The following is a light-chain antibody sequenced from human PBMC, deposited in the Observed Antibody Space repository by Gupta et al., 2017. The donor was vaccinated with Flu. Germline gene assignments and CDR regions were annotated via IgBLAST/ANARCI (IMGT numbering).Light chain of an antibody. J-gene: IGKJ1*01. CDR2: DAS. CDR1: QSVRNY. Sequence: EIVLTQSPATLSFSPGERATLSCRTSQSVRNYLAWYQQKPGRAPRLLIYDASSRATGIPARFSGSGSGTAVTLTISSLEPEDLAVYYCQQRDNWPRTFGQGTKVEIK. CDR3: QQRDNWPRT. V-gene: IGKV3-11*01.